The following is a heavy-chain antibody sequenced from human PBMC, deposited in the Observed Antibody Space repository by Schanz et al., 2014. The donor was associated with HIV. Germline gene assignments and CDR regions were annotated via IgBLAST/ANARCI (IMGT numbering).Heavy chain of an antibody. Sequence: QVQLVQSGAEVKKPGASVRVSCEASGYTFTTYDINWVRQAPGQGLEWMGWMNPNSGNTDFAQKFQGRVTMTRNTSISTAYMELSSLISEDTAVYYCARMGVTIFGGGMDVWGQGTTVTVSS. CDR2: MNPNSGNT. D-gene: IGHD3-3*01. CDR3: ARMGVTIFGGGMDV. CDR1: GYTFTTYD. J-gene: IGHJ6*02. V-gene: IGHV1-8*01.